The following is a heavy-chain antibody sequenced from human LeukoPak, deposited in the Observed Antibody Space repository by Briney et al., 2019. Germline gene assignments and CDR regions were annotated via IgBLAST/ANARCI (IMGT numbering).Heavy chain of an antibody. CDR1: GLTFSSYG. CDR3: AKDSYYYDSSGYFDY. V-gene: IGHV3-30*18. D-gene: IGHD3-22*01. J-gene: IGHJ4*02. CDR2: ISYDGSNK. Sequence: GRSLRLSCAASGLTFSSYGMHWVRQAPGKGLEWVAVISYDGSNKYYADSVKGRFTISRDNSKNTLYLQMNSLRAEDTAVYYCAKDSYYYDSSGYFDYWGQGTLVTVSS.